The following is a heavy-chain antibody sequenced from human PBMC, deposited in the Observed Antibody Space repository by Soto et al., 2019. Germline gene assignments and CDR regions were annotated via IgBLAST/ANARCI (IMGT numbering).Heavy chain of an antibody. Sequence: ASVKVSCKASGYTFTSYAMHWVRQAPGQRLEWMGWINAGNGNTKYPQKFQGRVTITRDTSASTAYMELSSLRSEDTAVYYCAREKRVMGHYDWWGQGTMVTVSS. V-gene: IGHV1-3*01. CDR1: GYTFTSYA. CDR3: AREKRVMGHYDW. CDR2: INAGNGNT. D-gene: IGHD3-22*01. J-gene: IGHJ3*01.